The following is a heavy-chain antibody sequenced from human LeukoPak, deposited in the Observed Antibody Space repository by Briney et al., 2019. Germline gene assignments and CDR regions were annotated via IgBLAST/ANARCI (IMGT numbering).Heavy chain of an antibody. D-gene: IGHD2-2*01. CDR2: INHSGST. CDR3: ARGRIVVVPAAMRNWFDP. Sequence: PSETLSLTCAVYGGSFSGYYWSWIRQPPGKGLEWIGEINHSGSTNYNPSLKSRVTISVDTSKNQSSLKLSSVTAADTAVYYCARGRIVVVPAAMRNWFDPWGQGTLATVSS. J-gene: IGHJ5*02. V-gene: IGHV4-34*01. CDR1: GGSFSGYY.